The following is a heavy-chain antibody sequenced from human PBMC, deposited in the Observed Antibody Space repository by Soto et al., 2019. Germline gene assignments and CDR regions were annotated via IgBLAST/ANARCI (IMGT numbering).Heavy chain of an antibody. V-gene: IGHV3-30-3*01. CDR1: GLTFSTSI. CDR3: XXXXXXSGHAGTFQH. Sequence: QVQFVESGGDLVQPGRSLRLSCAASGLTFSTSIMHWVRQTPDKGLEWIAVISGDATSKIYTDSLKGRFTISRDNSKXXXXXXXXXXXXXXXXXXXXXXXXXXSGHAGTFQHWGQGTLVIVS. CDR2: ISGDATSK. J-gene: IGHJ1*01. D-gene: IGHD2-15*01.